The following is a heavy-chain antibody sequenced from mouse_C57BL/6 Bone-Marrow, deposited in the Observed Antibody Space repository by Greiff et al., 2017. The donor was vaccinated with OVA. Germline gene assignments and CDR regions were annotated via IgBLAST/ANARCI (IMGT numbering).Heavy chain of an antibody. D-gene: IGHD1-1*01. CDR3: AIWPYAYAMDY. Sequence: VQLQQSGPELVKPGASVKISCKASGYSFTGYYMNWVKQSPEKSLEWIGEINPSTGGTTYNQKFKAKATLTVDKSSSTAYMQLKSLTSEDSAVYYCAIWPYAYAMDYWGQGTSVTVSS. CDR2: INPSTGGT. J-gene: IGHJ4*01. V-gene: IGHV1-42*01. CDR1: GYSFTGYY.